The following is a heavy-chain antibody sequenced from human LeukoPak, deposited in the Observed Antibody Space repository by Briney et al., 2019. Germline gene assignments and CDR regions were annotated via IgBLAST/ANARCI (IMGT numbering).Heavy chain of an antibody. CDR2: ISYDGSNK. J-gene: IGHJ4*02. CDR1: GFTFSSYA. CDR3: ARRVWGGYYFDY. Sequence: PGGSLRLSCAASGFTFSSYAMHWVRQAPGKGLEWVAVISYDGSNKYYADSVKGRFTISRDNSKNTLYLQMNSLRAEDTAVYYCARRVWGGYYFDYWGQGTLVTVSS. D-gene: IGHD3-16*01. V-gene: IGHV3-30-3*01.